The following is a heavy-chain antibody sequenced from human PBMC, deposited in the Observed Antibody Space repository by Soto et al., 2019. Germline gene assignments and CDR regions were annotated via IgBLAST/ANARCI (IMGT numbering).Heavy chain of an antibody. V-gene: IGHV3-53*04. CDR3: ARGYYDILTGSVPFDC. Sequence: GSLRLSCAASGFTVSSNYISWVRQAPGKGLEWVSVIYSGGSTYYADSVKGRFTISRHNSKNTLYLQMNSLRAEDTAVYYCARGYYDILTGSVPFDCWGQGTLVTVSS. J-gene: IGHJ4*02. CDR2: IYSGGST. D-gene: IGHD3-9*01. CDR1: GFTVSSNY.